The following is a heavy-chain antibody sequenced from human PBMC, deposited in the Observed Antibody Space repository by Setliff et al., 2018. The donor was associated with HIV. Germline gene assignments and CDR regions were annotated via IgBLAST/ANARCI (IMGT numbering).Heavy chain of an antibody. V-gene: IGHV3-23*01. CDR3: AKSLLVAGNDY. CDR1: GFTVSSNY. CDR2: ISSGGEIM. D-gene: IGHD2-8*02. Sequence: HPGGSLRLSCAASGFTVSSNYMSWVRQAPGKGLEWVSAISSGGEIMFYADSVKGRFTISRDNSKNTLYLQMISLRADDTAVYYCAKSLLVAGNDYWGQGTLVTVSS. J-gene: IGHJ4*02.